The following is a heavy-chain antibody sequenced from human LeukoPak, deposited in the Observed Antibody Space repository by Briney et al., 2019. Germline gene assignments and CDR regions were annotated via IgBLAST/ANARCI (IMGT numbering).Heavy chain of an antibody. J-gene: IGHJ4*02. CDR2: ISYSSSIT. Sequence: PGGSLRLSCAASGFTFNTFGMNWVRQAPGKGLEWISYISYSSSITDYADSVKGRFTISRDNAKNSLSLQLNSLRDEDTAVYYCARNPAGIGDYWGQGTLVTVSS. CDR1: GFTFNTFG. CDR3: ARNPAGIGDY. D-gene: IGHD1-26*01. V-gene: IGHV3-48*02.